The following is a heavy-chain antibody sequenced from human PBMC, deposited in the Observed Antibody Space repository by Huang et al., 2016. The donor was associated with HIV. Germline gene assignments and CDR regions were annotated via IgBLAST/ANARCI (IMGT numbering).Heavy chain of an antibody. D-gene: IGHD3-3*01. Sequence: EVQLLESGGGLVQPGGSLRLSCAASIFTFSTSAMSWFRQAPGKGLEWVSGISGSGSSTYYADSVKGRFTISRDNSRNTLYLQMKSLRVEDTAIYYCAKGSERSLTGPKYQYYFDYWGQGTLVTVSS. CDR3: AKGSERSLTGPKYQYYFDY. J-gene: IGHJ4*02. CDR2: ISGSGSST. V-gene: IGHV3-23*01. CDR1: IFTFSTSA.